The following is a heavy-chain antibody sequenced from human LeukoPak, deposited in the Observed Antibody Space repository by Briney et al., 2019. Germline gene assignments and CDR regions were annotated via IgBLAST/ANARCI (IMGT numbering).Heavy chain of an antibody. CDR3: ARDSSLVRYGAHFDY. Sequence: GASVKVSCKASGYTFTGYYMHWVRQAPGQGLEWMGWINPNSGGTNYAQKFQGRVTMTRDTSISTAYMELSRLRSDDTAVYYCARDSSLVRYGAHFDYWGQGTLVTVSS. J-gene: IGHJ4*02. V-gene: IGHV1-2*02. D-gene: IGHD4/OR15-4a*01. CDR2: INPNSGGT. CDR1: GYTFTGYY.